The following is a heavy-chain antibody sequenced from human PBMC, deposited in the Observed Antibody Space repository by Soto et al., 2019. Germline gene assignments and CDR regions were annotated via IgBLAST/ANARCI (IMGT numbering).Heavy chain of an antibody. CDR3: ARDSSQVRGVIGAFDI. D-gene: IGHD3-10*01. V-gene: IGHV3-33*01. CDR2: IWYDGTNK. CDR1: GFTFSAFG. Sequence: PGGSLRLSCAASGFTFSAFGMHWVRQAPGNGLEWVAAIWYDGTNKYYADSVRGRFTISRDDSENTLYLQMNTLRAEDTAVYYCARDSSQVRGVIGAFDIWGQGTMVTVSS. J-gene: IGHJ3*02.